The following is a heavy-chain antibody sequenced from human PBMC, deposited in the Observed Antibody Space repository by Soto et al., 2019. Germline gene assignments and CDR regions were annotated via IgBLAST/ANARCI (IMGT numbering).Heavy chain of an antibody. CDR1: GYTFTGYY. V-gene: IGHV1-2*02. J-gene: IGHJ6*02. D-gene: IGHD2-2*01. Sequence: GASVKVSCKASGYTFTGYYMHWVRQAPGQGLEWMGWINPNSGGTNYAQKFQGRVTMTRDTSISTAYMELSRLRSDDTAVYYCARDREVVVVPVASYGMDVWGQGTTVTVSS. CDR3: ARDREVVVVPVASYGMDV. CDR2: INPNSGGT.